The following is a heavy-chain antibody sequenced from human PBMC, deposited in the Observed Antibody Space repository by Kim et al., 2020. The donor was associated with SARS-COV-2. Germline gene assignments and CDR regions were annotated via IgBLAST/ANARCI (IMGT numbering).Heavy chain of an antibody. Sequence: GGSLRLSCAASGFTFSSYSMNWVRQAPGKGLEWVSSISSSSSYIYYADSVKGRFTISRDNAKNSLYLQMNSLRAEDTAVYYCARDHPPGWFGEPSRYGMDVWGQGSTVTVS. V-gene: IGHV3-21*01. D-gene: IGHD3-10*01. CDR2: ISSSSSYI. J-gene: IGHJ6*02. CDR1: GFTFSSYS. CDR3: ARDHPPGWFGEPSRYGMDV.